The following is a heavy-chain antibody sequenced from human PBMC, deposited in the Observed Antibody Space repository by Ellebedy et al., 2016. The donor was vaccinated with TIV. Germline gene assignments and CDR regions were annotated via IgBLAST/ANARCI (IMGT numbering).Heavy chain of an antibody. Sequence: GESLKISCAASGFTVSSNYMSWVRQAPGKGLEWVSVIYSGGSTYYADSVKGRFTISRDNSKNTLYLQMNSLRAEDTAVYYCARDLRRLYGGSCVDYWGQGTLVTVSS. CDR3: ARDLRRLYGGSCVDY. V-gene: IGHV3-66*01. J-gene: IGHJ4*02. CDR2: IYSGGST. D-gene: IGHD2-15*01. CDR1: GFTVSSNY.